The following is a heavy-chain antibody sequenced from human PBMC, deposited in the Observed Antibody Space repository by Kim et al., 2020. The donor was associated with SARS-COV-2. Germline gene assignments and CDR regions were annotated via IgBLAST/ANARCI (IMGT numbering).Heavy chain of an antibody. V-gene: IGHV3-23*01. CDR3: AKDRGSGWYEDLDY. Sequence: GGSLRLSCVASGFTFSSYAMSWVRQAPGKGLEWVSVIRGTGGSIYYADSVKGRFTISRDNSKSTLYLQMNSLRADDTAVYYCAKDRGSGWYEDLDYWGQG. CDR1: GFTFSSYA. J-gene: IGHJ4*02. CDR2: IRGTGGSI. D-gene: IGHD6-19*01.